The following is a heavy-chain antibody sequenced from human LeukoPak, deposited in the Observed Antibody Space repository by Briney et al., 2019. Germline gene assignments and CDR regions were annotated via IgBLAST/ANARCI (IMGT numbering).Heavy chain of an antibody. V-gene: IGHV1-2*06. CDR3: ARDQGPSGNLFDP. J-gene: IGHJ5*02. Sequence: GASLKVSCKASGYTFTGYYMHWVRQAPGQGLEWMGRINPNSGGTNYAQKFQGRVTMTRDRSINTASMELRSLRLDDTAIYYCARDQGPSGNLFDPWGQGTLVTVSS. CDR1: GYTFTGYY. D-gene: IGHD3-10*01. CDR2: INPNSGGT.